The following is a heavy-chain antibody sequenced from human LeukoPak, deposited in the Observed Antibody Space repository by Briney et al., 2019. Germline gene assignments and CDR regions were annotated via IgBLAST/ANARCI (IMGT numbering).Heavy chain of an antibody. CDR3: ARHRRAIVLVPAATSPPYY. V-gene: IGHV4-31*03. CDR1: GGSISSGGYY. D-gene: IGHD2-2*01. J-gene: IGHJ4*02. CDR2: IYYSGST. Sequence: SQTLSLTCTVSGGSISSGGYYWSWIRQHPGKGLEWIGYIYYSGSTYYNPSLKSRVSISVDTSKNQFSLNLSSVTAADTAVYYCARHRRAIVLVPAATSPPYYWGQGTLVTVSS.